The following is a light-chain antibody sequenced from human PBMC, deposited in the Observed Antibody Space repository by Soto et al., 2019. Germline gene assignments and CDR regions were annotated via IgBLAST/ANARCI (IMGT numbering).Light chain of an antibody. V-gene: IGKV3-20*01. Sequence: EIVLTQSPGTLSLSPGERATLSCRASQSVSSSYLAWYQQKPGQAPRLLIYGASSRATGIPDRFSGSGSGTDFTLPSSRLEPEDFAVYYCQQYGSSPPLTFGGGTNVEIK. CDR2: GAS. CDR1: QSVSSSY. J-gene: IGKJ4*01. CDR3: QQYGSSPPLT.